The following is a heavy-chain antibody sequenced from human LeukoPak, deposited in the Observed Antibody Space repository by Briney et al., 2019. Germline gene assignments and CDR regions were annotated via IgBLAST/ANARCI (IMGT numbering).Heavy chain of an antibody. CDR3: ARAPRGTTVRSNWFDP. D-gene: IGHD4-4*01. CDR2: INHSGST. CDR1: GGSFSGYY. J-gene: IGHJ5*02. V-gene: IGHV4-34*01. Sequence: PSETLSLTCAVYGGSFSGYYWSWIRQPPGKGLEWIGEINHSGSTNYNPSLKSRVTISVDTSKNQFSLKLSSVTAADTAVYYCARAPRGTTVRSNWFDPWGQGTLVTVSS.